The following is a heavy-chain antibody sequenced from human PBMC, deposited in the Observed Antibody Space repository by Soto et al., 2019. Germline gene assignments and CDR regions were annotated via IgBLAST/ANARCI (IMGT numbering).Heavy chain of an antibody. D-gene: IGHD2-15*01. V-gene: IGHV3-7*01. J-gene: IGHJ6*02. Sequence: TGGSLRLSCAASGFTFSTYWMTWVRQAPGKGLEWVANIKEDGSEKYYVDSVKGRFTISRDNAKNSLYLQLNSLRGEDTAVYYCARAPARIKTEGHGEYGMDVWGQGTTVTVSS. CDR1: GFTFSTYW. CDR3: ARAPARIKTEGHGEYGMDV. CDR2: IKEDGSEK.